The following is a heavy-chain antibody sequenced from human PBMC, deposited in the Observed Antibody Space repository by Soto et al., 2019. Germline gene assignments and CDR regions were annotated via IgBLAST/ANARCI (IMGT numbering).Heavy chain of an antibody. CDR2: IYYSGST. CDR1: GGSISSYY. V-gene: IGHV4-59*01. J-gene: IGHJ3*02. CDR3: ARVGAITITRHAFDI. D-gene: IGHD3-9*01. Sequence: QVQLQESGPGLVKPSETLSLTCTVSGGSISSYYWSWIRQPPGKGLEWIGYIYYSGSTNHNPSLKSRATISVATSKNQFSLKLSSVTAADTAVYYCARVGAITITRHAFDIWGQGTMVTVSS.